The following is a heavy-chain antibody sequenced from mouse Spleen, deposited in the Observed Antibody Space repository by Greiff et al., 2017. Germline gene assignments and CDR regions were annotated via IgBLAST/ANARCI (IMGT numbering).Heavy chain of an antibody. V-gene: IGHV1-52*01. CDR1: GYTFTSYW. CDR2: IDPSDSET. D-gene: IGHD1-1*01. Sequence: QVHVKQPGAELVRPGSSVKLSCKASGYTFTSYWMHWVKQRPIQGLEWIGNIDPSDSETHYNQKFKDKATLTVDKSSSTAYMQLSSLTSEDSAVYYCARGITTPYWGQGTLVTVSA. CDR3: ARGITTPY. J-gene: IGHJ3*01.